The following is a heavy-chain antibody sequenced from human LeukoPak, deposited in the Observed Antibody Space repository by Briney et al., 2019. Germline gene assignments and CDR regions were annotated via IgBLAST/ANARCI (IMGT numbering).Heavy chain of an antibody. CDR2: ISSSSSDI. J-gene: IGHJ6*02. CDR1: GFTFRSYT. CDR3: ARPYASGSYLLFYGMDV. Sequence: GGSLRLSCDASGFTFRSYTMNWVRQAPGKGLEWVSSISSSSSDIFYADSVKGRFTISRDNANNSLYLQMISLRAEDTAVYYCARPYASGSYLLFYGMDVWGQGTTVTVSS. D-gene: IGHD3-10*01. V-gene: IGHV3-21*01.